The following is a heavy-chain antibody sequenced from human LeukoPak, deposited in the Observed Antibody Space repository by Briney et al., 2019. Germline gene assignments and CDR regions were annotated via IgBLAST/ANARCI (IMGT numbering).Heavy chain of an antibody. V-gene: IGHV4-39*01. J-gene: IGHJ1*01. CDR2: IYYNGNT. D-gene: IGHD2-21*02. Sequence: SETLSLTCTVSGASISTHTYYWGWIRQPPGKGLEWIGSIYYNGNTYYNPSLKSRVTISVDTSNNQFSLKLRSVTAADTAVYYCARSYCAGDCYTEYFQHWGQGTLVTVPS. CDR1: GASISTHTYY. CDR3: ARSYCAGDCYTEYFQH.